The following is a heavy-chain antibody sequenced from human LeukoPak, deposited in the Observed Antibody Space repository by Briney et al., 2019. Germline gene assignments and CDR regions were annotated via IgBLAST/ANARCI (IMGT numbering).Heavy chain of an antibody. V-gene: IGHV1-2*02. J-gene: IGHJ5*02. CDR1: GYTFTGYY. CDR2: INPNSGGT. D-gene: IGHD3-10*01. CDR3: ARDSATMVRGVPFDP. Sequence: ASVKVSCKASGYTFTGYYMHWVRQAPGQGLEWMGWINPNSGGTNYAPKFQGRVTMTRDTSISTAYMELSRLRSDDTAVYYCARDSATMVRGVPFDPWGQGTLVTVSS.